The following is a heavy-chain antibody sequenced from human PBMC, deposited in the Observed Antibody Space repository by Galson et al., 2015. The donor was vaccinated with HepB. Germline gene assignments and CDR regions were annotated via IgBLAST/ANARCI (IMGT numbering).Heavy chain of an antibody. Sequence: SVMVSCKASGYSFTSYGISWVRQAPGQGLEWMGWNSAYNGNTNYAQKLQGRVTMTTDTSTSTAYMELRSLRSDDTAVYYCARGKRGVGATNYWGQGTLVTVSS. CDR2: NSAYNGNT. J-gene: IGHJ4*02. CDR3: ARGKRGVGATNY. V-gene: IGHV1-18*04. D-gene: IGHD1-26*01. CDR1: GYSFTSYG.